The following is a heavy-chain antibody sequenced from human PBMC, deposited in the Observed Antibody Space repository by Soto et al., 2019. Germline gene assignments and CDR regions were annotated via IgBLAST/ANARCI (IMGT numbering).Heavy chain of an antibody. CDR2: IYYSGST. J-gene: IGHJ6*02. D-gene: IGHD3-16*01. CDR1: GGSISSGDYY. Sequence: PSETLSLTCTVSGGSISSGDYYWSWIRQPPGKGLEWIGYIYYSGSTYYNPSLKSRFTISVDTSKNQFPLKLSSVTAADTAVYYCARDVARVGAGRLSYRDYYYYYDGMDVWGQGTTVTVSS. V-gene: IGHV4-30-4*01. CDR3: ARDVARVGAGRLSYRDYYYYYDGMDV.